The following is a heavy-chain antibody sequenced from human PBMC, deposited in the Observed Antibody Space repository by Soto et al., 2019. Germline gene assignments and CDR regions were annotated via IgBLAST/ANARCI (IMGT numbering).Heavy chain of an antibody. Sequence: SVKVSCKASGGTFSSYAISWVRQAPGQGLEWMGGIIPIFGTANYAQKFQGRVTITADESTSTAYMELSSLRSGDTAVYYCARIPVDTYMIYWSDPWGQGTQVTVSS. V-gene: IGHV1-69*13. CDR2: IIPIFGTA. CDR3: ARIPVDTYMIYWSDP. CDR1: GGTFSSYA. J-gene: IGHJ5*02. D-gene: IGHD3-16*01.